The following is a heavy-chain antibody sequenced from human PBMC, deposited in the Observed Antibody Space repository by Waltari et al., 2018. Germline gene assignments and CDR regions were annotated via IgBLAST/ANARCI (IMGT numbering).Heavy chain of an antibody. CDR1: GFTFSSYG. V-gene: IGHV3-30*18. D-gene: IGHD2-15*01. CDR2: ISYDGINK. CDR3: AKDLLVLVYYYGMDV. J-gene: IGHJ6*02. Sequence: QVQLVESGGGVVQPGRSLRLSCAASGFTFSSYGMHWVRQAPGKGLEWVEVISYDGINKDYADVVKGLFTISRDNSKNTLYRQMNSLRAEDTAVYDCAKDLLVLVYYYGMDVGGQGTTVTVSS.